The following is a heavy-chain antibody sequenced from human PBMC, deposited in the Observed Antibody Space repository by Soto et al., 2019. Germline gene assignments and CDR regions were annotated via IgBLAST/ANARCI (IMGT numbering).Heavy chain of an antibody. D-gene: IGHD4-17*01. CDR2: INGGDGSR. V-gene: IGHV3-23*01. J-gene: IGHJ3*02. CDR1: GFTFSNYA. Sequence: LRLSCVASGFTFSNYAMSWVRQAPGRGLEWVSTINGGDGSRFYADSVKGRFTISRDNSKNTLYLHMSSLTAEDTAVYSCAKRQTVTTWRYDAFDIWGKGKMVTVPS. CDR3: AKRQTVTTWRYDAFDI.